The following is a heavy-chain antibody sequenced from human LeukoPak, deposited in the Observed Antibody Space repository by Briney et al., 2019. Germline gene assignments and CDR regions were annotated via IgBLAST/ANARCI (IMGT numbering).Heavy chain of an antibody. CDR3: AKERGFYYDSSGYYYFDY. V-gene: IGHV3-30-3*01. J-gene: IGHJ4*02. D-gene: IGHD3-22*01. CDR1: GFTFSSYA. Sequence: GGSLRLSCAASGFTFSSYAMHWARQAPGKGLEWVAVISYDGSNKYYADSVKGRFTISRDNSKNTLYLQMNSLRAEDTAVYYCAKERGFYYDSSGYYYFDYWGQGTLVTVSS. CDR2: ISYDGSNK.